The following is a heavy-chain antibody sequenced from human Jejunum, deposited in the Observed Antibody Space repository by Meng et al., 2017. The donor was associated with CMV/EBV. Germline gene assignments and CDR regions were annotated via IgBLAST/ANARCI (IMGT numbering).Heavy chain of an antibody. D-gene: IGHD2-2*01. CDR1: FSTYA. CDR2: ISHDGYNK. Sequence: FSTYAMHWVRQAPGKGLEWVTVISHDGYNKYFADSVKGRFTISRDNSKNTLYLQMNGLRSEDSAVYFCARGGPADCSSTSCHTYYFDYWGQGTLVTVSS. J-gene: IGHJ4*02. V-gene: IGHV3-30*04. CDR3: ARGGPADCSSTSCHTYYFDY.